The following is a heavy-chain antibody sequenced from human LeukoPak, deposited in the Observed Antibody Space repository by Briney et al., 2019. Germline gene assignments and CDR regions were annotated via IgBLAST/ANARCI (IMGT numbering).Heavy chain of an antibody. V-gene: IGHV3-21*01. CDR1: GFTFSSYS. CDR2: ISSSSSYI. Sequence: GGSLRLSCAASGFTFSSYSMNWVRQAPGKGLEWVSSISSSSSYIYYADSVKGRFTISRDNAKNSLYLQMNSLRAEDTAVYYCARAKGRDGYTGYGMDVWGQGTTVTVSS. CDR3: ARAKGRDGYTGYGMDV. J-gene: IGHJ6*02. D-gene: IGHD5-24*01.